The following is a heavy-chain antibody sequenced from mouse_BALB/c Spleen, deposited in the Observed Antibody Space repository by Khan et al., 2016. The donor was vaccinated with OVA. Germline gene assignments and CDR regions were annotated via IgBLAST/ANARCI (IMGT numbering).Heavy chain of an antibody. CDR3: ANHGSNSAWLAY. Sequence: QVQLQQSGAELAKPGASVKMSCKASGYTFTNYWMHWVKQRPGQGLEWIGYINPSTGFTEYNQKFKDKATLTADKSSSTAYMQLSSLTSEDSAVYYCANHGSNSAWLAYWGQGTLVTVSA. V-gene: IGHV1-7*01. J-gene: IGHJ3*01. D-gene: IGHD1-1*01. CDR1: GYTFTNYW. CDR2: INPSTGFT.